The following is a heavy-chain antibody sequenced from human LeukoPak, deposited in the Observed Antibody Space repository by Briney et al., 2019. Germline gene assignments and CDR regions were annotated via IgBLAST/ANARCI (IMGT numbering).Heavy chain of an antibody. J-gene: IGHJ4*02. CDR3: ATAGDWNDFPY. D-gene: IGHD1-1*01. V-gene: IGHV4-59*01. CDR1: VGSITSDY. CDR2: VHHSGTT. Sequence: SETLSLTCSVSVGSITSDYWSWIRQPPGTGLEWIGYVHHSGTTNYNPSLKSRVTISLDTSKNQFSLRLTSVTAADTGVYYCATAGDWNDFPYWGQGTLVTVSS.